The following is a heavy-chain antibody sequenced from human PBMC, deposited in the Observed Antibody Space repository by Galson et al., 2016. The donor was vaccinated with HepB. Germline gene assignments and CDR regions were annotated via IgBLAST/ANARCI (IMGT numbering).Heavy chain of an antibody. J-gene: IGHJ5*02. CDR1: GYTFTGYY. V-gene: IGHV1-2*02. CDR2: DNPNSGGT. D-gene: IGHD3-3*01. CDR3: ARDGTMFGVAAHWFDP. Sequence: SVKVSCKASGYTFTGYYMHWVRQAPGQGLEWMGRDNPNSGGTKYAQKFQDRVTMTRDTSRNQFSLRLNSVTAADTAVYYCARDGTMFGVAAHWFDPWGQGTLVTVSS.